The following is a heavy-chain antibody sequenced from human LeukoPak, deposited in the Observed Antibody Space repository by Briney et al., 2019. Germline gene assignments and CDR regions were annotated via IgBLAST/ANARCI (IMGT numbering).Heavy chain of an antibody. J-gene: IGHJ4*02. CDR1: GFTFSSYG. Sequence: GGSLRLSCAASGFTFSSYGMHWVRQAPGKGLEWVAFIRYDGSNKYYADSVKGRFTISRDNSRNTLYLQMNSLRAEDTAVYYCAKADYSSSWKDYFDYWGQGTLVTVSS. CDR2: IRYDGSNK. CDR3: AKADYSSSWKDYFDY. V-gene: IGHV3-30*02. D-gene: IGHD6-13*01.